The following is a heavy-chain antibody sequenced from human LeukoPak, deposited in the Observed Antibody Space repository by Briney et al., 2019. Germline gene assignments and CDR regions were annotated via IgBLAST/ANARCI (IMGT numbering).Heavy chain of an antibody. Sequence: SETLSLTCAVYGGSFSGYYWSWIRQPPGKGLEWIGEINHSGSTNYNPSLKSRVTISVDTSKNQFSLKLSSVTAADTAVYYCASGKKKWELLQWSPTNHDAFDIWGQGTMVTVSS. J-gene: IGHJ3*02. V-gene: IGHV4-34*01. CDR2: INHSGST. CDR1: GGSFSGYY. D-gene: IGHD1-26*01. CDR3: ASGKKKWELLQWSPTNHDAFDI.